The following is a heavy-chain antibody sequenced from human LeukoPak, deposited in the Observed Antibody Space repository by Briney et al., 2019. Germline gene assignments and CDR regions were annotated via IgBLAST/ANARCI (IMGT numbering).Heavy chain of an antibody. J-gene: IGHJ5*02. CDR1: GYTFTGYY. CDR2: INPNSGGT. D-gene: IGHD6-13*01. V-gene: IGHV1-2*02. Sequence: ASVKVSCKASGYTFTGYYMHWVRQAPGQGLEWMGWINPNSGGTNYAQKLQGRVTMTTDTSTSTAYMELRSLRSDDTAVYYCARGSRGIAAAGGWFDPWGQGTLVTVSS. CDR3: ARGSRGIAAAGGWFDP.